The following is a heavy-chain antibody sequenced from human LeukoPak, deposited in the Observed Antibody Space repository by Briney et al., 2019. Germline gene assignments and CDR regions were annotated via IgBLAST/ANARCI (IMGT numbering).Heavy chain of an antibody. Sequence: PGGSLRLSCAASGFTFSTYSMNWVRQAPGKGLEWVSSISSGSGYIYYADSVKGRFTISRDNAKNSLYLQINRLRAEDTAVYYCARDSGSYYAFDYWGQGTLVTVSS. V-gene: IGHV3-21*01. J-gene: IGHJ4*02. D-gene: IGHD1-26*01. CDR3: ARDSGSYYAFDY. CDR2: ISSGSGYI. CDR1: GFTFSTYS.